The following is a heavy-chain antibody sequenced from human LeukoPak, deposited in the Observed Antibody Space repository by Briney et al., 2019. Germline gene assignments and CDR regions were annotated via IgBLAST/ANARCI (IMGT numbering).Heavy chain of an antibody. D-gene: IGHD1-1*01. CDR3: ARDRRRLRGINGDGDAFDI. V-gene: IGHV3-53*01. CDR2: IYSDGSI. Sequence: GGSLRLSCAASGFSVGGKYISWVRQAPGKGLEWVSMIYSDGSIFHADSVKGRFTMSRDNSRNTLDLQMNSLRVEDTAVYFCARDRRRLRGINGDGDAFDIWGQGTMVTVSS. CDR1: GFSVGGKY. J-gene: IGHJ3*02.